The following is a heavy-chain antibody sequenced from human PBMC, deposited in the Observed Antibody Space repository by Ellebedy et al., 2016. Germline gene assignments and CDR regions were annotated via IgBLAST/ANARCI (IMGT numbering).Heavy chain of an antibody. V-gene: IGHV3-21*01. D-gene: IGHD4-23*01. CDR1: GFTFSSYS. CDR3: AYDYGGNADY. CDR2: ISSSSSYI. J-gene: IGHJ4*02. Sequence: GESLKISXAASGFTFSSYSMNWVRQAPGKGLEWVSSISSSSSYIYYADSVKGRFTISRDNAKNSLYLQMNSLRAEDTAVYYCAYDYGGNADYWGQGTLVTVSS.